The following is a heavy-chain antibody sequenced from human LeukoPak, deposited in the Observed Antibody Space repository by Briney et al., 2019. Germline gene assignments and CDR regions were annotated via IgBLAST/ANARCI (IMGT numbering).Heavy chain of an antibody. Sequence: GGSLRLSCAASGFTFSSYAMHWVRQAPGKGLEWVSAISGSGGSTYYADSVKGRFTISRDNSKNTLYLQMNSLRAEDTAVYYCAKSTPTYYYDSSGYYRPRPFDYWGQGTLVTVSS. CDR3: AKSTPTYYYDSSGYYRPRPFDY. J-gene: IGHJ4*02. D-gene: IGHD3-22*01. CDR2: ISGSGGST. CDR1: GFTFSSYA. V-gene: IGHV3-23*01.